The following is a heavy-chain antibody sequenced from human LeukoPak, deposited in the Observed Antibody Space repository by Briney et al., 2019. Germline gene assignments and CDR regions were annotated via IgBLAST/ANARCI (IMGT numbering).Heavy chain of an antibody. D-gene: IGHD3-22*01. CDR1: GFTFSSYG. V-gene: IGHV3-30*18. CDR3: AKDYYDSSGYYSDYYYYYGMDV. CDR2: ISYDGSNK. J-gene: IGHJ6*02. Sequence: GRSLRLSCAASGFTFSSYGMHWVRQAPGKGLEWVAVISYDGSNKYYADSVKGRFTISRDNSKNTLYLQMNSLGAEDTAVYYCAKDYYDSSGYYSDYYYYYGMDVWGQGTTVTVSS.